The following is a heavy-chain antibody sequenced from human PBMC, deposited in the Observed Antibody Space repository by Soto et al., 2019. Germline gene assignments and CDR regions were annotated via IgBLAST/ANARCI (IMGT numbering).Heavy chain of an antibody. V-gene: IGHV3-30*18. J-gene: IGHJ4*02. CDR3: AKEGRYDYIWGSYRPGYYFDY. D-gene: IGHD3-16*02. CDR2: ISYDGSNK. Sequence: GGSLRLSCAASGFTFSSYGMHWVRQAPGKGLEWVAVISYDGSNKYYADSVKGRFTISRDNSKNTLYLQMNSLRAEDTAVYYCAKEGRYDYIWGSYRPGYYFDYWGQGTLVTVSS. CDR1: GFTFSSYG.